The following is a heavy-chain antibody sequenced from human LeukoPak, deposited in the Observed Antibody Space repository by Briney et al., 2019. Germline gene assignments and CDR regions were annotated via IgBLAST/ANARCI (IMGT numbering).Heavy chain of an antibody. V-gene: IGHV1-69*13. J-gene: IGHJ3*02. CDR1: GGTFSSYA. CDR2: IIPIFGTA. Sequence: SVKVSCKASGGTFSSYAISWVRQAPGQGLEWMGGIIPIFGTANYAQKFQGRVTITADESTSTAYMELSSLRSEDTAVYYCAREDFGYSSGWSNFDIWGQGTMVTVSS. D-gene: IGHD6-19*01. CDR3: AREDFGYSSGWSNFDI.